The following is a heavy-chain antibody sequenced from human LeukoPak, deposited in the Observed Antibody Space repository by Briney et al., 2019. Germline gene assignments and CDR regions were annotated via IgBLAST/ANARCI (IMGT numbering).Heavy chain of an antibody. D-gene: IGHD6-19*01. J-gene: IGHJ4*02. CDR1: GYTFTSYY. CDR2: INPSGGST. Sequence: ASVKVSCKASGYTFTSYYMHWVRQAPGQGLEWMGIINPSGGSTGYAQKFQGRVTITADESTSTAYMELSSLRSEDTAVYYCARERSSGWSPFDYWGQGTLVTVSS. CDR3: ARERSSGWSPFDY. V-gene: IGHV1-46*01.